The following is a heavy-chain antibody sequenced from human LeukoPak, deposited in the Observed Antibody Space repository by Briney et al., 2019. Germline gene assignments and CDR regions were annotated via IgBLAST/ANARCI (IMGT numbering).Heavy chain of an antibody. CDR1: GFTFGFTFNNYG. V-gene: IGHV3-33*01. CDR3: TRDEGFAVFDY. Sequence: PGGSLRLSCAASGFTFGFTFNNYGMHWVRQAPGKGLEWVAVIWYDGSQKYYADSVKGRFTISRDNSKNTLDLQMNSLRVEDTAVYYCTRDEGFAVFDYWGQGTLVTVS. CDR2: IWYDGSQK. J-gene: IGHJ4*02.